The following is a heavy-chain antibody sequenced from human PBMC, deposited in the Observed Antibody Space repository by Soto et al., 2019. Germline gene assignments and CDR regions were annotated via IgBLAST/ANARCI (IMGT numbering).Heavy chain of an antibody. V-gene: IGHV4-59*01. J-gene: IGHJ4*02. Sequence: SGTLSITCTVSGGSISSYYWSWIRQPPGKGLEWIGYIYYSGNTNYNPSLKSRVAISIDTSKNQFSLNLYSVTAADTAVYYCASERHEGLLAYCAQGSPVLVSS. CDR3: ASERHEGLLAY. CDR2: IYYSGNT. CDR1: GGSISSYY.